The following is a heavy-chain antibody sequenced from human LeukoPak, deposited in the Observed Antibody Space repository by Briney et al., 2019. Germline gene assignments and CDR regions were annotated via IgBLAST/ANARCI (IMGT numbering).Heavy chain of an antibody. CDR2: ISESSSDI. CDR1: GFTLSSYS. CDR3: AREGAITGTTDEAFDI. D-gene: IGHD1-7*01. Sequence: PGGSLRLSCASSGFTLSSYSMNWVRQAPGKGLEWVSSISESSSDIYYAVSVKGRFTISRDNAKNSLFLQMNSLRAEDTAVYYCAREGAITGTTDEAFDIWGQGTMVTVSS. V-gene: IGHV3-21*01. J-gene: IGHJ3*02.